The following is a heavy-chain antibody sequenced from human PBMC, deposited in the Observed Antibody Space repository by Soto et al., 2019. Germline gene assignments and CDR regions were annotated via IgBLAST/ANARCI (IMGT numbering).Heavy chain of an antibody. Sequence: PAESLKTSWKGAGSSITSYWNSGGRESAGKGLEWMGRIDPSDSYTNYSPSFQGHVTISADKSISTAYLQWSSLKASDTAMYYCARRSSGYSGYDPRGPFDYWGQGTLVTVSS. CDR1: GSSITSYW. CDR3: ARRSSGYSGYDPRGPFDY. J-gene: IGHJ4*02. V-gene: IGHV5-10-1*01. CDR2: IDPSDSYT. D-gene: IGHD5-12*01.